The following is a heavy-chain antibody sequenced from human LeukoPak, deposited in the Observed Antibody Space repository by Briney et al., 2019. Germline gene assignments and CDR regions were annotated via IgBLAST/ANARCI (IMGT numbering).Heavy chain of an antibody. CDR3: AKIRRSYSSRHYFES. V-gene: IGHV3-43D*04. CDR2: FSWDGGST. J-gene: IGHJ4*02. CDR1: GFAFQDFG. Sequence: GGFLGLSCTASGFAFQDFGMHWVRQVPGKGLEWVSVFSWDGGSTYYADSVKGRFTISRDISTNTLYLQMSGLRADDSGMYYCAKIRRSYSSRHYFESWGQGTLVTVSS. D-gene: IGHD3-22*01.